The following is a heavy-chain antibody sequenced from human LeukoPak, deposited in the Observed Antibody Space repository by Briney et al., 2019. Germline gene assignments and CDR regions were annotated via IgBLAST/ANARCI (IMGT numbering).Heavy chain of an antibody. CDR3: ARRQGCSSTSCPPDY. CDR2: IYPGDSDT. V-gene: IGHV5-51*01. CDR1: GYSFNTYW. J-gene: IGHJ4*02. Sequence: GESLKISCRGSGYSFNTYWIGWVRQMPGKGLEWMGIIYPGDSDTRYSPSFQGQVTMSADKSINTAYLQWSSLKASDTAMYYCARRQGCSSTSCPPDYWGRGTLVTVSS. D-gene: IGHD2-2*01.